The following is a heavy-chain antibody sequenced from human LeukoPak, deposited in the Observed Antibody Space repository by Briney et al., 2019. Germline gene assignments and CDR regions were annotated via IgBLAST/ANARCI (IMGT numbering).Heavy chain of an antibody. D-gene: IGHD2-2*01. V-gene: IGHV4-34*01. CDR2: INHSGST. Sequence: SETLSLTCAVYGGSFSGYYWSWIRQPPGKGLEWIGEINHSGSTNYNPSLKSRVTISVDTSKNQFSLKLSSVTAADTAVYYCARGSIVVVPAARRTHYYMDVWGKGTTVTVSS. CDR3: ARGSIVVVPAARRTHYYMDV. J-gene: IGHJ6*03. CDR1: GGSFSGYY.